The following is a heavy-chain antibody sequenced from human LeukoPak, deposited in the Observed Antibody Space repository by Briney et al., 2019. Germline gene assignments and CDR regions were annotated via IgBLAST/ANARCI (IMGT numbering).Heavy chain of an antibody. Sequence: GASVKVSCKASGGTFSSYAISWVRQAPGQGLEWMGRIIPNFGTANYAQKFQGRVTITTDESTSTAYMELSSLRSEDTAVYYCASQYCSGGSCYGANDYWGQGTLVTVSS. CDR1: GGTFSSYA. J-gene: IGHJ4*02. D-gene: IGHD2-15*01. CDR2: IIPNFGTA. V-gene: IGHV1-69*05. CDR3: ASQYCSGGSCYGANDY.